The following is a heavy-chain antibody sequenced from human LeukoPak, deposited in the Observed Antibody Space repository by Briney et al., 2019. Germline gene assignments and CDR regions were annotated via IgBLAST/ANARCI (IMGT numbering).Heavy chain of an antibody. CDR3: ARAKGGDWGNDAFDI. Sequence: PSETLSLTCTVSGGSISSYYWSWIRQPPGKGLEWIGYIYYSGSTNYNPSLKSRVTISVDTSKNQFSLKLSSVTAADTAVYYCARAKGGDWGNDAFDIWGQGTMVTVSS. CDR1: GGSISSYY. D-gene: IGHD2-21*02. V-gene: IGHV4-59*01. J-gene: IGHJ3*02. CDR2: IYYSGST.